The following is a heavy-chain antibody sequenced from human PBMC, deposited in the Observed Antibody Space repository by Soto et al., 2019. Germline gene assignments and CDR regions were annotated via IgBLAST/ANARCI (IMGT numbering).Heavy chain of an antibody. J-gene: IGHJ6*02. CDR3: ARRGSQEATTTLGYYYYGMDV. CDR1: GGTFSSYA. Sequence: SVKVSCKASGGTFSSYAISWVRQAPGQGLEWMGGIIPIFGTANYAQKFQGRVTITADESTSTAYMELSSLRSEDTAVYYCARRGSQEATTTLGYYYYGMDVWG. D-gene: IGHD1-1*01. V-gene: IGHV1-69*13. CDR2: IIPIFGTA.